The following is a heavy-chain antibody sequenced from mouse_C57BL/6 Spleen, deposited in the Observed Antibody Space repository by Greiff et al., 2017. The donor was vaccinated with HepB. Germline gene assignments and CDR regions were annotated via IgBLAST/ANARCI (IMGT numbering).Heavy chain of an antibody. V-gene: IGHV1-26*01. CDR2: INPNNGGT. CDR1: GYTFTDYY. CDR3: ARWSIYAMDY. J-gene: IGHJ4*01. Sequence: VQLQQSGPELVKPGASVKISCKASGYTFTDYYMNWVKQSHGKSLEWIGDINPNNGGTSYNQKFKGKATLTVDKSSSPAYMELRSLTSEDSAVYYCARWSIYAMDYWGQGTSVTVSS.